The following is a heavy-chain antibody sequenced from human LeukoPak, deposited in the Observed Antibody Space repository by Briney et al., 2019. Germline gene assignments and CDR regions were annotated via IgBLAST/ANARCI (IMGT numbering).Heavy chain of an antibody. CDR3: ARAFMTFGGVVLHFDY. J-gene: IGHJ4*02. Sequence: GGSLRLSRAASGFTFSSYSMNWVRQAPGKGLEWVSYISGSSSTIYYADSVKGRFTISRDNAKNSLHLQMNSLRAEDTAVYYCARAFMTFGGVVLHFDYWGQGTLVTVSS. CDR2: ISGSSSTI. V-gene: IGHV3-48*01. CDR1: GFTFSSYS. D-gene: IGHD3-16*01.